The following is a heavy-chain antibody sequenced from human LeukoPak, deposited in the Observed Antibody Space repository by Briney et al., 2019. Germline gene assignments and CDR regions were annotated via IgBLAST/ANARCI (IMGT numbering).Heavy chain of an antibody. J-gene: IGHJ4*02. CDR1: GFTFSSYA. CDR3: AEAREMATRGPLVY. Sequence: GGSLRLSCAASGFTFSSYAMSWVRQAPGKGLEWVSAISGSGGSTYYADSVKGRFTISRDNSKNTLYLQMNSLRAEDTAVYYCAEAREMATRGPLVYWGQGTLVAVSS. D-gene: IGHD5-24*01. V-gene: IGHV3-23*01. CDR2: ISGSGGST.